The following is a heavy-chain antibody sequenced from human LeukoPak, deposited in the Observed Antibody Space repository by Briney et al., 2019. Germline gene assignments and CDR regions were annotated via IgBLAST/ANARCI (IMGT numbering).Heavy chain of an antibody. J-gene: IGHJ4*02. Sequence: PSETLSLTCTVSGASTNSHYWSWVRQTPVKGLDWTGQFNYGGSTYYNPSLKSRVTLSIDTSKTQFSLRLSSVTATDTAVYYCARDIEQVGATLYFDYWGQGALVTVSS. CDR3: ARDIEQVGATLYFDY. V-gene: IGHV4-59*11. CDR2: FNYGGST. CDR1: GASTNSHY. D-gene: IGHD1-26*01.